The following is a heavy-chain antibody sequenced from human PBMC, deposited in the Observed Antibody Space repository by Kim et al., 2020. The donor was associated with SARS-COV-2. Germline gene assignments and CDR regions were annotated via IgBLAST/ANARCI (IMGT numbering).Heavy chain of an antibody. CDR1: GFTFSSYS. V-gene: IGHV3-48*02. D-gene: IGHD1-26*01. CDR3: TRDRVSVPYFND. Sequence: GGSLRLSCAASGFTFSSYSMNWVRQAPGKGLEWFSHISPSSSTIYYADSVKGRFTISRDNAKNSLYLQMNSLRDEDTAVYYCTRDRVSVPYFNDWGQGTLVTVSS. CDR2: ISPSSSTI. J-gene: IGHJ4*02.